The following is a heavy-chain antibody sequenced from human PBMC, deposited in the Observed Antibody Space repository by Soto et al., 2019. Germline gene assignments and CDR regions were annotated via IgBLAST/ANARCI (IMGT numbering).Heavy chain of an antibody. D-gene: IGHD6-13*01. V-gene: IGHV1-18*01. CDR1: GYTFTSYG. CDR3: ARFSLAAAGIRRAVVDY. Sequence: ASVKVSCKASGYTFTSYGVSWVRQAPGQGLEWMGWISAYNGNTNYAQKLQGRVTMTTDTSTSTAYMELRSLRSDDTAVYYCARFSLAAAGIRRAVVDYWGQGTLVTVSS. CDR2: ISAYNGNT. J-gene: IGHJ4*02.